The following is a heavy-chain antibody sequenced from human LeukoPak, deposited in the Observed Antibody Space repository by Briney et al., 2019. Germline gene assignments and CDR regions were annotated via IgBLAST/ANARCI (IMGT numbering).Heavy chain of an antibody. D-gene: IGHD3-22*01. V-gene: IGHV3-30*02. Sequence: GGSLRLSCAASGFTFSSYGMHWVRQAPGKGLEWVAFIRYDGSNKYYADSVKGRFTISRDNSKNTLYLQMNSLRAEDTAVYYCAKLLYYYDSSQPYWGQGTLSPSPQ. J-gene: IGHJ4*02. CDR1: GFTFSSYG. CDR2: IRYDGSNK. CDR3: AKLLYYYDSSQPY.